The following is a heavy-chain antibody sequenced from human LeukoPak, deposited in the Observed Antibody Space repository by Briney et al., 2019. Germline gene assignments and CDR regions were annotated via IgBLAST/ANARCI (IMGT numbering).Heavy chain of an antibody. CDR3: ARHLAIHSSWYAWELLKAPFFDY. V-gene: IGHV4-39*01. Sequence: SETLSLTCTVSGGSISSSSYYWGWIRQPPGKGLEWIGSIYYSGSTYYNPSLKSRVTISVDTSKNQFSLKLSSVTAADTAVYYCARHLAIHSSWYAWELLKAPFFDYWGQGTLVTVSS. CDR2: IYYSGST. D-gene: IGHD1-26*01. J-gene: IGHJ4*02. CDR1: GGSISSSSYY.